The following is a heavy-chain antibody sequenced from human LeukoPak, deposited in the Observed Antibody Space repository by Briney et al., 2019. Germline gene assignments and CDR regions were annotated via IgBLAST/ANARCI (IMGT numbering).Heavy chain of an antibody. Sequence: PGGSLRLSCAASGFTFSSYSMNWVRQAPGKGLEWVSSISSSSSYIYYADSVKGRFTISRDNAKNSLYLQMNSLRAEDTAVYYCAKRSGSDTIFGVAHHDYWGQGTLVTVSS. D-gene: IGHD3-3*01. CDR3: AKRSGSDTIFGVAHHDY. J-gene: IGHJ4*02. CDR2: ISSSSSYI. CDR1: GFTFSSYS. V-gene: IGHV3-21*04.